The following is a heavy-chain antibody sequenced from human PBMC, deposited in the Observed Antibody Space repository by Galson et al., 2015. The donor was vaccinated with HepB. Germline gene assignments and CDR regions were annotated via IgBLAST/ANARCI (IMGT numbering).Heavy chain of an antibody. CDR1: GFTFSSYG. J-gene: IGHJ6*02. CDR3: ARDLESLLRYYYYGMDV. Sequence: SLRLSCAASGFTFSSYGMHWVRQAPGKGLEWVAVIWYDGSNKYYADSVKGRFTISRDNAKNSLYLQMNSLRAEDTAVYYCARDLESLLRYYYYGMDVWGQGTTVTVSS. V-gene: IGHV3-33*01. D-gene: IGHD2-15*01. CDR2: IWYDGSNK.